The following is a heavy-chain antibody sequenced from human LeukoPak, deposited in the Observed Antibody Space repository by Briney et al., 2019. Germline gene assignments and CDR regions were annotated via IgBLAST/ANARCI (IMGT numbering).Heavy chain of an antibody. J-gene: IGHJ4*02. CDR1: GFTFSSYS. D-gene: IGHD3-10*01. CDR3: TRDRSYGY. V-gene: IGHV3-15*01. CDR2: IKSKTDGGTT. Sequence: GESLRHSCAASGFTFSSYSMSWVRQAPGKGLEWVGRIKSKTDGGTTDYAAPVKGRFTISRDDSNNTLYLQMNSLKTEDTALYYCTRDRSYGYWGQGTLVTVSS.